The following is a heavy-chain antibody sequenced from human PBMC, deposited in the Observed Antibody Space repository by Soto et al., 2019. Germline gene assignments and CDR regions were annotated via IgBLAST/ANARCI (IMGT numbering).Heavy chain of an antibody. D-gene: IGHD2-2*01. V-gene: IGHV3-23*01. J-gene: IGHJ4*02. CDR1: GFTFITYA. Sequence: EVQLLDSGGGLVQPGGSLRLSCAASGFTFITYAMSWVRQAPGKGLEWVSIISGSGGSTYYPDSVKGRFTISRDNSKNALYLQMKCLRADDTAVYYCAKLPAAQSYFDFWGQGALVTVSS. CDR3: AKLPAAQSYFDF. CDR2: ISGSGGST.